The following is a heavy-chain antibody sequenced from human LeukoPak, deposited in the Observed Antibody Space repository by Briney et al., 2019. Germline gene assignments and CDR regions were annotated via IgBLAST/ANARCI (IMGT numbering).Heavy chain of an antibody. D-gene: IGHD2-15*01. CDR1: GGSFSGYY. CDR3: ARGRRGWDIVVVVAAYHMDV. CDR2: INHSGST. J-gene: IGHJ6*03. Sequence: SETLSLTCAVYGGSFSGYYWSWIRQPPGKGLEWIGEINHSGSTNYNPSLKSRVTISVDTSKNQFSLKLSSVTAADTAVYYCARGRRGWDIVVVVAAYHMDVWGKGTTVTVSS. V-gene: IGHV4-34*01.